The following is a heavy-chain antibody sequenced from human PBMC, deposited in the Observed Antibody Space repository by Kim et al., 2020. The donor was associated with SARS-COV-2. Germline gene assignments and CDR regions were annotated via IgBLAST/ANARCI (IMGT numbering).Heavy chain of an antibody. J-gene: IGHJ2*01. D-gene: IGHD3-3*01. Sequence: SETLSLTCTVSGGSISSYYWSWIRQPPGKGLEWIGHIYYSGSTNYNPSLKSRVTISVATSKNQFSLKLSSVTAADTAVYYCARDHREWLQYTANWYFDLWGRGTLVTVSS. CDR2: IYYSGST. CDR3: ARDHREWLQYTANWYFDL. CDR1: GGSISSYY. V-gene: IGHV4-59*01.